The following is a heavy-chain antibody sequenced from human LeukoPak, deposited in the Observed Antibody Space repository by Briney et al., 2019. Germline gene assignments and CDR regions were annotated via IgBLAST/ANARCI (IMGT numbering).Heavy chain of an antibody. D-gene: IGHD2-2*01. CDR3: ARTKDIVVVPAALSYYFDY. CDR1: GGTSSSYA. V-gene: IGHV1-69*13. Sequence: SVKVSCKASGGTSSSYAISWVRQAPGQGLEWMGGIIPIFGTANYAQKFQGRVTITADESTSTAYMELSSLRSEDTAVYYCARTKDIVVVPAALSYYFDYWGQGTLVTVSS. CDR2: IIPIFGTA. J-gene: IGHJ4*02.